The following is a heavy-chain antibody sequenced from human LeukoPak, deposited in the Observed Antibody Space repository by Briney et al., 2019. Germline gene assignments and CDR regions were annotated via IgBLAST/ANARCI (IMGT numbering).Heavy chain of an antibody. V-gene: IGHV4-34*01. D-gene: IGHD1-26*01. CDR1: VGSFSGYH. CDR2: VNESGGT. J-gene: IGHJ4*02. Sequence: SETLSPTCAVYVGSFSGYHWNWIRQPPGKGPEWIGEVNESGGTNINPSLRSRVILSVDTSMNQFSLKLISVTAADTGVYYCASGSYPYFDYWGQGTLVTVSS. CDR3: ASGSYPYFDY.